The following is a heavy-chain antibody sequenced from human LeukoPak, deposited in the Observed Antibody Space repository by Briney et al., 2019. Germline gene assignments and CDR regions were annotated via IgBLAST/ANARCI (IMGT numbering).Heavy chain of an antibody. V-gene: IGHV3-23*01. CDR1: RFTFSNYA. CDR3: AKGGSSWSYYLDY. D-gene: IGHD6-13*01. Sequence: GGSLRLPCAASRFTFSNYAMTWVRQTPGKGLEWVSAISASAGTTYYADSVKGRFTISRDNSKNTLYLQMNSLRSDDTALYCCAKGGSSWSYYLDYWGQGTLVTVSS. CDR2: ISASAGTT. J-gene: IGHJ4*02.